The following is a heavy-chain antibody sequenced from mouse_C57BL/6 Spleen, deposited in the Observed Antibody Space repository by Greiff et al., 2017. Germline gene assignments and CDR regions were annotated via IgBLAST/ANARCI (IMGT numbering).Heavy chain of an antibody. J-gene: IGHJ4*01. CDR1: GFTFTDYY. CDR3: ARYDGRSRYYYAMDY. Sequence: EVKLVESGGGLVQPGGSLSLSCAASGFTFTDYYMSWVRQPPGKALEWLGFIRNKANGYTTEYSASVKGRFTISRDNSQSILYLQMNALRAEDSATYYCARYDGRSRYYYAMDYWGQGTSVTVSS. CDR2: IRNKANGYTT. D-gene: IGHD1-1*01. V-gene: IGHV7-3*01.